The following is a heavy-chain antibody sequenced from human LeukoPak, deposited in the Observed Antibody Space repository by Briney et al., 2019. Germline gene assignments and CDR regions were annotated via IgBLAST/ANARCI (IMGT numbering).Heavy chain of an antibody. V-gene: IGHV4-59*12. CDR3: ARDRGHSGWYTRLAWFDP. CDR2: IYYSGST. J-gene: IGHJ5*02. Sequence: SETLSLTCTVSGGSISSYYWSWIRQPPGKGLEWIGYIYYSGSTNYNPSLKSRVTISVDTSKNQFSLKLSSVTAADTAVYYCARDRGHSGWYTRLAWFDPWGQGTLVTVSS. D-gene: IGHD6-19*01. CDR1: GGSISSYY.